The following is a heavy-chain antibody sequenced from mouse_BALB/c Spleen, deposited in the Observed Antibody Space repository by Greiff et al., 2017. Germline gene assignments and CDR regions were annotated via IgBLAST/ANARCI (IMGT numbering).Heavy chain of an antibody. V-gene: IGHV2-6-7*01. D-gene: IGHD1-1*01. CDR1: GFSLTGYG. J-gene: IGHJ4*01. CDR2: IWGDGST. CDR3: DRGDYGSSYGFYAMDY. Sequence: QVQLKQSGPGLVAPSQCLSITCTVSGFSLTGYGVNWVRQPPGKGLAWLGMIWGDGSTDYNSALKSRLSISKDNSKSQVFLKMNSLQTDDTARYYCDRGDYGSSYGFYAMDYWGQGTSVTVSS.